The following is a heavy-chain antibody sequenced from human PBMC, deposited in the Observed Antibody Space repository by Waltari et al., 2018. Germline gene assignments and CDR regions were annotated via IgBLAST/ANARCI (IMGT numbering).Heavy chain of an antibody. CDR3: ARVVATTNLDAFDI. CDR1: GGSMSTYY. J-gene: IGHJ3*02. D-gene: IGHD1-26*01. V-gene: IGHV4-59*08. CDR2: IFYTGSA. Sequence: QVQLQESGPGLVKPSETLSLTCTVSGGSMSTYYWSWIRQPPGKGLEWIGYIFYTGSANYNPSLKSRVTISIDPSKNQFSLKLNSVTASDTGMYYCARVVATTNLDAFDIWGQGTVVTVSS.